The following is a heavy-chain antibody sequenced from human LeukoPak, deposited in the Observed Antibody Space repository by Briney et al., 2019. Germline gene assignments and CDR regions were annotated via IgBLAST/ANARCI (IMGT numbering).Heavy chain of an antibody. CDR1: GGSINSYY. D-gene: IGHD2-15*01. J-gene: IGHJ6*02. CDR2: IFYSGST. CDR3: ARGSIGYCSGGSCLARYYYYGMDV. Sequence: SETLSLTCTVAGGSINSYYSSWVRQPPGKGLEWSGYIFYSGSTKYDPSLKSRVTISVDTSKNQFSLKLSSVTAADTAVYYCARGSIGYCSGGSCLARYYYYGMDVWGQGTTVTVSS. V-gene: IGHV4-59*08.